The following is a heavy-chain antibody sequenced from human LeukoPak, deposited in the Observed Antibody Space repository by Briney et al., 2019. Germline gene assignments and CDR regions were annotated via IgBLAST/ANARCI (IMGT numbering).Heavy chain of an antibody. CDR3: ARDRSGLGPFDY. Sequence: SETLSLTCTVSGGSISSYYWSWIRQPPGKGLEWIGYIYYSGSTNYNPSLKSRVTISVDTSKNHSSLKLSSVSAADTAVYYWARDRSGLGPFDYWGEGTRVSVSS. V-gene: IGHV4-59*01. CDR1: GGSISSYY. D-gene: IGHD6-19*01. J-gene: IGHJ4*02. CDR2: IYYSGST.